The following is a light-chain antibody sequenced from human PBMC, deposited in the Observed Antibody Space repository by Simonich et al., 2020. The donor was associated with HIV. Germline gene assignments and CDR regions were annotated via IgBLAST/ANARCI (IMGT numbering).Light chain of an antibody. V-gene: IGKV3-15*01. CDR2: GAS. CDR3: QQYNSYPYT. Sequence: EIVMTQSPGTLSVSPGERATLSCRASQSVCSNLAWYQQKPGQAPRLLIYGASTRATGIPARCSGSGSGTEFTLTISSLQPDDFATYYCQQYNSYPYTFGQGTKLEIK. CDR1: QSVCSN. J-gene: IGKJ2*01.